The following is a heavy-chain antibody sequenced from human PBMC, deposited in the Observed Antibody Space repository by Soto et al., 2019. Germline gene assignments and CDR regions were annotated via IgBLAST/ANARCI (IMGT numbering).Heavy chain of an antibody. J-gene: IGHJ3*02. CDR2: MIPYNGNT. CDR1: GETYACRY. CDR3: ARTIVGVEDASDI. D-gene: IGHD1-26*01. Sequence: APAELSCKASGETYACRYRISVRQAPGQGLEWMGWMIPYNGNTNYAQKFQGRFTITLYNSMSTAYMELSSLRLKATAMYYCARTIVGVEDASDIWGQGTMVTVSS. V-gene: IGHV1-45*02.